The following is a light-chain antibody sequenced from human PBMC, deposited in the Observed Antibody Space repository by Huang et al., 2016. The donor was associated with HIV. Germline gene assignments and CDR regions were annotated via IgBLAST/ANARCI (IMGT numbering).Light chain of an antibody. J-gene: IGKJ4*01. CDR2: AAS. Sequence: IVLTQSPATLSLSPGERATLPCRASQSVSSYLAWYQQKPGQAPRLLIDAASNRATGSPSRFSGSGSWTDFTLTISSLEPEDFAVYYCQQRSNWPPTFGGGTKVEIK. CDR1: QSVSSY. CDR3: QQRSNWPPT. V-gene: IGKV3-11*01.